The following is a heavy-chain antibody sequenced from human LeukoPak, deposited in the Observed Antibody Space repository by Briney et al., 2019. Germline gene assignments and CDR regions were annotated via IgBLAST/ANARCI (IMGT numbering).Heavy chain of an antibody. CDR1: GFTISSYA. V-gene: IGHV3-23*01. Sequence: GGSLRLSCAASGFTISSYAMSWVRQAPGKGLEWVSVISGGGEITYYADSVKGRSTISRDNSKNTLYLHMNSLRAENTALYYCAKEGIPATGSYFYYYMDVWGKGATVTVSS. J-gene: IGHJ6*03. CDR3: AKEGIPATGSYFYYYMDV. CDR2: ISGGGEIT. D-gene: IGHD6-13*01.